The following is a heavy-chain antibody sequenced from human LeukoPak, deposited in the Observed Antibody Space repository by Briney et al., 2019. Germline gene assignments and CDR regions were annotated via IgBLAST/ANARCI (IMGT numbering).Heavy chain of an antibody. Sequence: GESLRLSCAASGFTFTTYWMSWVRQLPGKGLEWVANINQDGTEKYYVDSVKGRFTISRDNAKNSLYLQMNSLRAEDTAVYYCARDLFLYSSSFDAYWGQGTLVTVSS. CDR1: GFTFTTYW. D-gene: IGHD6-13*01. V-gene: IGHV3-7*01. J-gene: IGHJ4*02. CDR2: INQDGTEK. CDR3: ARDLFLYSSSFDAY.